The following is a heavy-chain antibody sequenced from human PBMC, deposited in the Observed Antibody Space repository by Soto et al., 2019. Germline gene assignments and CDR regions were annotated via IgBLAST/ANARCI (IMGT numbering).Heavy chain of an antibody. CDR2: IFYSGRSGST. J-gene: IGHJ5*02. CDR3: ARTALGWLDP. Sequence: PSETLSLTCSVSGGSISSYYWGWIRQPPGKGLEWIGYIFYSGRSGSTKYNPSVKSRVIISVDTSKNQFSLKMSSVTAVDTAVYYCARTALGWLDPWGQGTLVTVSS. CDR1: GGSISSYY. V-gene: IGHV4-59*01. D-gene: IGHD2-21*02.